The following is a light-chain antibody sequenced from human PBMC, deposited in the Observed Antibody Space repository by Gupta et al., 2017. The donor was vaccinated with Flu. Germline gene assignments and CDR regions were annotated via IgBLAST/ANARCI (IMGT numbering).Light chain of an antibody. CDR2: AAS. CDR1: QGISRW. J-gene: IGKJ4*01. CDR3: QQANSFPST. V-gene: IGKV1-12*01. Sequence: TQMTQSPSSVSASVGDRVTITCRASQGISRWLAWYQQRPGKAPKLLIYAASSLRSGVPSRFSGSGSGTDFNFTISSLQPEDFATYYCQQANSFPSTFGGGTKVEI.